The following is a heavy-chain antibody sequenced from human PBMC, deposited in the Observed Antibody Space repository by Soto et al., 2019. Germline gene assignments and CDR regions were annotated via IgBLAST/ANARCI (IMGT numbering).Heavy chain of an antibody. Sequence: QLKLQESGPGLVKPSETLSLTCTVSGGSISRYYWSWIRQPPGKGLEWIGYIYYSGSTNYNPSLKSRVTISVNTPKNQFSLKLSSVTAADTAVYYCARRYGSSFDYWGQGTPVTVSS. CDR3: ARRYGSSFDY. J-gene: IGHJ4*02. D-gene: IGHD3-16*01. V-gene: IGHV4-59*08. CDR1: GGSISRYY. CDR2: IYYSGST.